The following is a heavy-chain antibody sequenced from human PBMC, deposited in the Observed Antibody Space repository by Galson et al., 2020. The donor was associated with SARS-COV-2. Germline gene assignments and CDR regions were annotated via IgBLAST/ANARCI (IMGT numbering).Heavy chain of an antibody. V-gene: IGHV6-1*01. CDR1: GDTVSTNSGA. Sequence: SQTLSLTCAVSGDTVSTNSGAWNWIRQSPSRGLEWLGRTYYRSKWYNDYAVSVESRITINPDTSKNQFSLHLKSVTPEDTAVYYCARDPALAAVSYYYYMDVWGKGTTVTVSS. D-gene: IGHD6-13*01. CDR3: ARDPALAAVSYYYYMDV. J-gene: IGHJ6*03. CDR2: TYYRSKWYN.